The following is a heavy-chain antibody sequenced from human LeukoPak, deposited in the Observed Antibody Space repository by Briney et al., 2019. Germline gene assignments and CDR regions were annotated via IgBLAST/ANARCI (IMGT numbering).Heavy chain of an antibody. CDR2: ISSNGGST. CDR3: ARSPPQPAANGNYYYYYMDV. CDR1: GFTFCSYA. Sequence: GGSLRLSCAASGFTFCSYAMHWVRQAPGKGLEYVSAISSNGGSTYYANSVKGRFTISRDNSKNTLYLQMGSLRAEDMAVYYCARSPPQPAANGNYYYYYMDVWGKGTTVTVSS. J-gene: IGHJ6*03. D-gene: IGHD2-2*01. V-gene: IGHV3-64*01.